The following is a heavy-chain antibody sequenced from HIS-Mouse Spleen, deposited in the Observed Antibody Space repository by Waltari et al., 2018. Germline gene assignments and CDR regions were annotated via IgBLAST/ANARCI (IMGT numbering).Heavy chain of an antibody. D-gene: IGHD6-13*01. V-gene: IGHV4-39*07. J-gene: IGHJ2*01. CDR2: IYYSGST. Sequence: QLQLQESGPGLVKPSETLSLTCTVSGGSISSSSYYWGWIRLPPGKGLEWIGSIYYSGSTYYNPSLKSRVTISVDTSKNQFSLKLSSVTAADTAVYYCAGEIPYSSSWYDWYFDLWGRGTLVTVSS. CDR1: GGSISSSSYY. CDR3: AGEIPYSSSWYDWYFDL.